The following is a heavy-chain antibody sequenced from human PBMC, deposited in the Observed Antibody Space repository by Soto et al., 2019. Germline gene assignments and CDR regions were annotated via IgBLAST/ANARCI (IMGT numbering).Heavy chain of an antibody. Sequence: SETLALNLPIPGDSVSSNIAALNWISQSPGRGLEWLGRTYYMSKWYNDYAVSVKSRITINPDTSKNQFSLQLNSVTPEDTAVYYCARDNSYYDFWSGYTNNWFDPWGQGTLVTVSS. CDR2: TYYMSKWYN. CDR1: GDSVSSNIAA. CDR3: ARDNSYYDFWSGYTNNWFDP. J-gene: IGHJ5*02. V-gene: IGHV6-1*01. D-gene: IGHD3-3*01.